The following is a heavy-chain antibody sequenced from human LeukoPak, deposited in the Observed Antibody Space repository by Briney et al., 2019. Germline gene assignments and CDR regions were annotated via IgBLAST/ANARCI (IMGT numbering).Heavy chain of an antibody. V-gene: IGHV4-34*01. Sequence: PSETLSLTCAVYGGSFSGYYWSWIRQPPGKGLEWIGEINHSGSTNYNPSLKSRVTISVYTSKNQFSLKLSYVTAADTAVYYCARGSSWPFDYWGQGTLVTVSS. J-gene: IGHJ4*02. CDR3: ARGSSWPFDY. CDR1: GGSFSGYY. CDR2: INHSGST. D-gene: IGHD6-13*01.